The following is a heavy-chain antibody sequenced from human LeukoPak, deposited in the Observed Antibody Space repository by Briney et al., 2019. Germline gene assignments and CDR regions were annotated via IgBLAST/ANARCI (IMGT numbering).Heavy chain of an antibody. CDR3: ASLGYRGFDY. Sequence: PSETLSLTCTVSGYSISSGYYWGWIRPPPGKGLEWIGSIYHSGTTYYNPSLKSRVTISVDTSKNQFSLRLSSVTAADTAVYYCASLGYRGFDYWGQGTLVTVSS. CDR1: GYSISSGYY. J-gene: IGHJ4*02. V-gene: IGHV4-38-2*02. D-gene: IGHD5-18*01. CDR2: IYHSGTT.